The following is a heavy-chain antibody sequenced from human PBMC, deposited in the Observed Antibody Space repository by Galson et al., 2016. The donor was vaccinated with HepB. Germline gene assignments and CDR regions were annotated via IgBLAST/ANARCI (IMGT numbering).Heavy chain of an antibody. CDR2: IYPDDSDV. CDR1: GYSFPSFW. J-gene: IGHJ3*02. CDR3: ASRTEWELSPSGAFDI. D-gene: IGHD1-26*01. Sequence: QSGAEVKKPGESLKISCKGSGYSFPSFWLGWVRQMPGKGLEWMGIIYPDDSDVRYSPSFQGHVTMSVDKSITAAYLHWVSLKASDTAMYFCASRTEWELSPSGAFDIWGQGTMVIVSS. V-gene: IGHV5-51*01.